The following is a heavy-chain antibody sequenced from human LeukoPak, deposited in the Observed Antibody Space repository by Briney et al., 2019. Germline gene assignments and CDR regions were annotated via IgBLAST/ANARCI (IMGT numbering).Heavy chain of an antibody. J-gene: IGHJ4*02. D-gene: IGHD3-22*01. V-gene: IGHV1-69*13. CDR3: ARVGGPDSDSSGYNDY. Sequence: GASVKVSCKASGGTFSSYAISWVRQAPGQGLEWMGGIIPIFGTANYAQKFQGRVTITADESTSTAYMELSSLRSEDTAVYYCARVGGPDSDSSGYNDYWGQGTLVTVSS. CDR1: GGTFSSYA. CDR2: IIPIFGTA.